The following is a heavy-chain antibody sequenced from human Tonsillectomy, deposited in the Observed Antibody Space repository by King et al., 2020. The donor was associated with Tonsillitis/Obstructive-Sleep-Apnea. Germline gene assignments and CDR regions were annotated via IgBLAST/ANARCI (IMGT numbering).Heavy chain of an antibody. V-gene: IGHV1-18*01. CDR3: VRLLYYYGSGNYYKKYYFDY. Sequence: QLVQSGAEVKKPGASVKVSCKASGYTFTSYSISWVRQAPGQGLEWMGWISAYNGNTNYAQKIQGGVTMTTDTYTSTAYMELRSLRSDDTAVYYCVRLLYYYGSGNYYKKYYFDYWGQGTLVTVSS. CDR1: GYTFTSYS. D-gene: IGHD3-10*01. CDR2: ISAYNGNT. J-gene: IGHJ4*02.